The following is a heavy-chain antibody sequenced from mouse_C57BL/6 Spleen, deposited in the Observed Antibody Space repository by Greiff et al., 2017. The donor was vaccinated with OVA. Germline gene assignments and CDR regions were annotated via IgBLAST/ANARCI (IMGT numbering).Heavy chain of an antibody. V-gene: IGHV5-6*01. J-gene: IGHJ2*01. CDR1: GFTFSSYG. CDR2: ISSGGSYT. CDR3: ARHGGSYDGYYPHYFDY. D-gene: IGHD2-3*01. Sequence: EVKVVESGGDLVKPGGSLKLSCAASGFTFSSYGMSWVRQTPDKRLEWVATISSGGSYTYYPDSVKGRFTISRDNAKNTLYLQMSSLKSEDTAMYYCARHGGSYDGYYPHYFDYWGQGTTLTVSS.